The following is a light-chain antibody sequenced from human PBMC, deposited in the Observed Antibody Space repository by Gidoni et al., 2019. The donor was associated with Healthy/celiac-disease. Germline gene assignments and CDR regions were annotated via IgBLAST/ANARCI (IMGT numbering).Light chain of an antibody. Sequence: DIQMTQSPSSLSASVGDRVTITCQASQDISNYLNWYQQKPGKAPKLLIYDASNLETGVPSRFSGSGSGTDFTFTISSLQPEDIATYYCQQYDNLPPLGPVTFGPGTKVDIK. CDR1: QDISNY. CDR3: QQYDNLPPLGPVT. V-gene: IGKV1-33*01. J-gene: IGKJ3*01. CDR2: DAS.